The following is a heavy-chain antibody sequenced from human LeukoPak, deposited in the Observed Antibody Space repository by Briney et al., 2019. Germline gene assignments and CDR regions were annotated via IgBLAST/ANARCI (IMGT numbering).Heavy chain of an antibody. V-gene: IGHV4-61*02. CDR2: VYTTGST. CDR3: ARKFDF. CDR1: GDSLSSGSYY. Sequence: SETLSLTCTVSGDSLSSGSYYWSWIRQPAGKGLEWIGLVYTTGSTNYNPSLTSRVTIYVDTSKNQFSLNLTSVTAADTALYYCARKFDFWGQGTLVTVSS. J-gene: IGHJ4*02.